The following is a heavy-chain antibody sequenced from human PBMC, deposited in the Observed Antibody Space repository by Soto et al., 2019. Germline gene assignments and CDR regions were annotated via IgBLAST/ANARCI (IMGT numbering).Heavy chain of an antibody. Sequence: GESLKISCKGSGYNFTSYWIGWVRQMPGKGLEWMGIIYPGDSDTRYSPSFQGQVTISADKSISTAYLQWSSLKASDTAMYYCARQRYYDSSGYYPYYFDYWGQGTLVTVPS. CDR1: GYNFTSYW. CDR3: ARQRYYDSSGYYPYYFDY. D-gene: IGHD3-22*01. CDR2: IYPGDSDT. J-gene: IGHJ4*02. V-gene: IGHV5-51*01.